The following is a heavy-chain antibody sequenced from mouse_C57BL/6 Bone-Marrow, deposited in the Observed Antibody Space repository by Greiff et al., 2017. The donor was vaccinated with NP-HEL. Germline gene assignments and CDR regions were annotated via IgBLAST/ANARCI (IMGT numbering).Heavy chain of an antibody. Sequence: VQLQQPGAELVKPGASVKVSCKASGYTFTSYWMHWVKQRPGQGLEWIGRIHPSDSDTNYNQKFKGKATITADTSSNTAYLQLSSLTSEDTAIYYCASIYYGNYEAMDYWGQGTSVTVSS. D-gene: IGHD2-1*01. V-gene: IGHV1-74*01. CDR2: IHPSDSDT. J-gene: IGHJ4*01. CDR1: GYTFTSYW. CDR3: ASIYYGNYEAMDY.